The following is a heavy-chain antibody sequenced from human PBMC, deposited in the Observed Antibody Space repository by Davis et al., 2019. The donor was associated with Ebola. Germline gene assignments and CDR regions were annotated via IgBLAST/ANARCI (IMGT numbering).Heavy chain of an antibody. Sequence: GGSLRLSCAASGFTVSSNYMSWVRQAPGKGLEWVSVIYSGGSTYYADSVKGRFTISRDNAKNTLYLQMNSLRAEDTAVYYCARGRWIQLWTYNWFDPWGQGTLVTVSS. CDR2: IYSGGST. J-gene: IGHJ5*02. V-gene: IGHV3-66*01. CDR1: GFTVSSNY. D-gene: IGHD5-18*01. CDR3: ARGRWIQLWTYNWFDP.